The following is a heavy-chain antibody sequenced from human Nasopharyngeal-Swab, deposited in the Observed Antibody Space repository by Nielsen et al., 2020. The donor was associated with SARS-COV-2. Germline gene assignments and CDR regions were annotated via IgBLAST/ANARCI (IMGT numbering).Heavy chain of an antibody. CDR2: IYYSGST. J-gene: IGHJ6*02. Sequence: SETLSLTCTVSGGSISSYYWSWIRQPPGKGLEWIGYIYYSGSTNYNPSLKSRVTISVDTSKNQFSLKLSSVTAADTAVYYCARDPRRNWSVYYGMDVWGQGTTVTVSS. CDR3: ARDPRRNWSVYYGMDV. V-gene: IGHV4-59*01. D-gene: IGHD1-1*01. CDR1: GGSISSYY.